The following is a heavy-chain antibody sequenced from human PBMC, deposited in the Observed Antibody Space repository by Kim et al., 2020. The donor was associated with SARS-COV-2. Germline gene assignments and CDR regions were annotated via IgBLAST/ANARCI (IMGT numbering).Heavy chain of an antibody. Sequence: SETLSLTCTVSGGSVSSGSYYWSWIRQPPGKGLGWIGYIYYSGSTNYNPSLKSRVTISVDTSKNQFSLKLSSVTAADTAVYYCARATRTVTNLEAFDIWGQGTMVTVSS. CDR2: IYYSGST. V-gene: IGHV4-61*01. J-gene: IGHJ3*02. CDR3: ARATRTVTNLEAFDI. CDR1: GGSVSSGSYY. D-gene: IGHD4-17*01.